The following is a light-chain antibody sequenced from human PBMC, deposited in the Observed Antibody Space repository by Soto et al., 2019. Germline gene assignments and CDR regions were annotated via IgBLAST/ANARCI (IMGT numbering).Light chain of an antibody. J-gene: IGLJ3*02. CDR2: EDN. V-gene: IGLV3-10*01. CDR1: ELPKRY. Sequence: SYELTQPPSVSVSPGQTARITCSGDELPKRYAHWYQQKSGQAPVLVIFEDNKRPSEIPERFSGSSSGTMATLTISGAQVEDDADYYCYSTDSSGTHWVFGGGTKLTVL. CDR3: YSTDSSGTHWV.